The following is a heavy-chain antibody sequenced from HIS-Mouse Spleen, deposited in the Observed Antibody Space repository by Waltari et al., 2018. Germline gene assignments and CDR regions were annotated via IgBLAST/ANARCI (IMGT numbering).Heavy chain of an antibody. CDR3: ARETLPFDDAFDI. Sequence: QVQLQESGPGLVKPSQTLSLTCTVSGGSISSGDYYWSWIRQPPGKGLEWIGYIYYSGSTYYNPSLESRVTISVDTSKNQFSLKLSSVTAADTAVYYCARETLPFDDAFDIWGQGTMVTVSS. J-gene: IGHJ3*02. CDR2: IYYSGST. D-gene: IGHD3-9*01. CDR1: GGSISSGDYY. V-gene: IGHV4-30-4*01.